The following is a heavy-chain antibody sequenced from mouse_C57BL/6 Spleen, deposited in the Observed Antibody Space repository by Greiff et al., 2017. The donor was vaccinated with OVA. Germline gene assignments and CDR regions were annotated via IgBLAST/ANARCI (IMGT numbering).Heavy chain of an antibody. CDR3: ARGNNDYDAGDYYAMDY. D-gene: IGHD2-4*01. Sequence: QVQLQQSGAELMKPGASVKLSCKATGYTFTGYWIEWVKQRPGHGLEWIGEILPGSGSTNYNEKFKGKATFTADTSSNTAYMQLSKLTTEDSAIYYCARGNNDYDAGDYYAMDYWGQGTSVTVSS. J-gene: IGHJ4*01. CDR2: ILPGSGST. V-gene: IGHV1-9*01. CDR1: GYTFTGYW.